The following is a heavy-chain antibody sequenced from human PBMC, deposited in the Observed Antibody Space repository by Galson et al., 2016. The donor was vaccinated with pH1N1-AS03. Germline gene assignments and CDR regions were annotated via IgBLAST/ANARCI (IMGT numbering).Heavy chain of an antibody. CDR1: GFTFNNTW. V-gene: IGHV3-15*01. CDR3: VTGGNNFGHEY. CDR2: IKSKTDGGTT. D-gene: IGHD5-18*01. Sequence: SLRLSCAGSGFTFNNTWMSWVRQAPGEGLEWVGRIKSKTDGGTTEYAAPVKGRFTITRDDSRDTLHLQMNSLKTEDSALYYCVTGGNNFGHEYWGQGTLGPVSS. J-gene: IGHJ4*01.